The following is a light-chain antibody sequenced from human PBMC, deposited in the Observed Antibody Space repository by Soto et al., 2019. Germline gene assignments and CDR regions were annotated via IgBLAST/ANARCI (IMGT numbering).Light chain of an antibody. CDR3: HQRQSWPRT. CDR1: RYIKTR. J-gene: IGKJ1*01. CDR2: QTS. V-gene: IGKV3-11*01. Sequence: EIVLTQPPATLSSFPGDRVTLSCRASRYIKTRLAWYQHRPGQAPRLLIYQTSIRAAGIPARFSASGTGTDFTLTISDVQPEDFAVYYRHQRQSWPRTFGQGTKVDI.